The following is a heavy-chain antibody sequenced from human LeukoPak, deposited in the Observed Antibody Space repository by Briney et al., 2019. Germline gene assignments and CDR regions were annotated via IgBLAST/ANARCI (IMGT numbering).Heavy chain of an antibody. J-gene: IGHJ4*02. D-gene: IGHD3-10*01. CDR2: LYTGGDT. V-gene: IGHV3-23*03. CDR3: ARGPGSRGIFDY. CDR1: GFTFSSYA. Sequence: GGSLRLSCAASGFTFSSYAMSWVRQAPGKGLECVSFLYTGGDTYYADSVKGRFTISRDNSKNTLYLQMNSLRAEDTAVYYCARGPGSRGIFDYWGQGTLVTVSS.